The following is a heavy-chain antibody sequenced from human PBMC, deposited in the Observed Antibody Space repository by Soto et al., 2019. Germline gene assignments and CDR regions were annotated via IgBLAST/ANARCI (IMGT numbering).Heavy chain of an antibody. CDR1: GFRFSDHS. D-gene: IGHD4-17*01. CDR2: ITSSGDSI. Sequence: EVQLVESGGGSVHPGGSVRLACAASGFRFSDHSMNWVRQAPGKGLEWVSYITSSGDSIYYADSVKGRFTVSRDNAKNSLFLQMKGLRDEDTAGYYCARLPKGSTVTSWGQGTLVTVSS. V-gene: IGHV3-48*02. J-gene: IGHJ4*02. CDR3: ARLPKGSTVTS.